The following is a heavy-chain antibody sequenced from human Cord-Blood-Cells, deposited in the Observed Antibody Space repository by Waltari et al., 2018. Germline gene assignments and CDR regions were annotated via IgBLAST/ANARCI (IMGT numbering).Heavy chain of an antibody. CDR1: GGSIRSGDYY. D-gene: IGHD2-21*01. CDR3: AREAEALLDAFDI. Sequence: QVQPQESGPGLVKPSQPLSLTCTVSGGSIRSGDYYWSWICQPPGKGLEWIVYIYYSGSTYYNPSLKSRVTTSVDTSKNQFSLKLSSVTAADTAMYYCAREAEALLDAFDIWGQGTMVTVSS. CDR2: IYYSGST. V-gene: IGHV4-30-4*08. J-gene: IGHJ3*02.